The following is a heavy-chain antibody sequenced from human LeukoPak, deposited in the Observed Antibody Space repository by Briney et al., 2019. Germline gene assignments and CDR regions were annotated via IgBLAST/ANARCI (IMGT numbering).Heavy chain of an antibody. Sequence: KPSETLSLTCTVSDGSISTFYWSWIRQPPGKGLEWIGYIYYNGNTKYNPSLKSRVTISVDTSTNQFSLKVTSVTAADSAVYYCARTTRYCSGGSCYGAVENFDYWGQGTLVTVSS. V-gene: IGHV4-59*01. CDR3: ARTTRYCSGGSCYGAVENFDY. D-gene: IGHD2-15*01. CDR1: DGSISTFY. CDR2: IYYNGNT. J-gene: IGHJ4*02.